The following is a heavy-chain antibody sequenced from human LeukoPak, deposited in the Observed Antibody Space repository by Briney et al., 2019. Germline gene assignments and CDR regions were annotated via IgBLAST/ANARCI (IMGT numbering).Heavy chain of an antibody. CDR1: GDTFTSYY. CDR3: ARNGDYTGFDYYYYGMDV. Sequence: ASVKVSCKASGDTFTSYYMYWVRQAPGQGLEWMGIINPSGGSTSYAQKFQGRVTMTRDTSTSTVYMGLSSLRSGDTAVYYCARNGDYTGFDYYYYGMDVWGQGTTVTVSS. CDR2: INPSGGST. D-gene: IGHD4-11*01. V-gene: IGHV1-46*01. J-gene: IGHJ6*02.